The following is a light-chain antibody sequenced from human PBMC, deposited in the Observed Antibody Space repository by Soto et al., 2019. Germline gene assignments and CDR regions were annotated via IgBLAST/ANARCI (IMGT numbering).Light chain of an antibody. CDR1: QSISSW. Sequence: TQSPSTLSASVGDRVTITCRASQSISSWLAWYQQRPGQAPRLLIYGASSRTTGIPDRFSGGGSGTDFTLTISRLEPEDFAVYYCQQHGSSPYTFGQGTKVEIK. V-gene: IGKV3-20*01. CDR3: QQHGSSPYT. J-gene: IGKJ2*01. CDR2: GAS.